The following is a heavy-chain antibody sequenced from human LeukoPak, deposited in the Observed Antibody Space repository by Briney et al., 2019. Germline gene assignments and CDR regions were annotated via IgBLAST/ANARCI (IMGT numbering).Heavy chain of an antibody. D-gene: IGHD3-10*01. CDR1: GFSFSTYW. J-gene: IGHJ4*02. Sequence: PGGSLRLSCGASGFSFSTYWMDWVRQAPGKGLEWVASIKEDGSRADYVDSVRGRFTVSRDNTKNSLFLQMNSLRVDDTAVYYCASDRALSQFDYWGQGTLVTVSS. V-gene: IGHV3-7*01. CDR3: ASDRALSQFDY. CDR2: IKEDGSRA.